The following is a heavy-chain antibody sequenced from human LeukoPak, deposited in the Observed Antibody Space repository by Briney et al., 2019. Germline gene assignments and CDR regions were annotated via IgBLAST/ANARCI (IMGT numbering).Heavy chain of an antibody. CDR3: ARHGRSSSWYSAEYFQH. Sequence: SETLSLTCTVSGGSISSYYWSWIRQPPGKGLEWIGYIYYSGSTNYNPSLKSRVTISVDTSKNQFSLKLSSVTAADTAVYYCARHGRSSSWYSAEYFQHWGQGTLVTVSS. V-gene: IGHV4-59*08. CDR2: IYYSGST. J-gene: IGHJ1*01. CDR1: GGSISSYY. D-gene: IGHD6-13*01.